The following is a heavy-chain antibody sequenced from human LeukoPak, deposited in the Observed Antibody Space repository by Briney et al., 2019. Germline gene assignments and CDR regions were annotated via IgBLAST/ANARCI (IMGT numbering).Heavy chain of an antibody. D-gene: IGHD3-16*01. Sequence: SETLSLTCTVSGGSITSYYWSWIRQPPGKGLEWIGYIYYSGSTNYNPSLKSRVTISVDTSKNQFSLKLSSVTAADTAVYYCARGGGLNYYYYYMDVWGKGTTVTVSS. CDR2: IYYSGST. CDR1: GGSITSYY. V-gene: IGHV4-59*01. J-gene: IGHJ6*03. CDR3: ARGGGLNYYYYYMDV.